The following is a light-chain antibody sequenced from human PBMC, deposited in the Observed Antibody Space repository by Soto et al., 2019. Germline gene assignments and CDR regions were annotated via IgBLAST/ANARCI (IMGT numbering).Light chain of an antibody. CDR2: AAS. V-gene: IGKV1D-12*01. CDR3: QQANSIPPT. J-gene: IGKJ4*01. Sequence: DIQMTQSPSSVSASVGDRVTITCRASENINTWLAWYQQKPGKAPKLLIYAASSLQTGVTSRFSGRGSGTDFTLTISSLQPEDFATYYCQQANSIPPTFGGGTKVEVK. CDR1: ENINTW.